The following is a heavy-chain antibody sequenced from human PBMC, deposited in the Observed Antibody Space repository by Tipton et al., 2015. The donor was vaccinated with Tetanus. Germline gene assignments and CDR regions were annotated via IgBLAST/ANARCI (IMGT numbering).Heavy chain of an antibody. V-gene: IGHV4-30-4*01. CDR2: IYYSGST. CDR1: GGSISSGDYY. CDR3: ARGLSDYDFWSGYYKGYYFDY. Sequence: TLSLTCTVFGGSISSGDYYWSWIRQPPGKGLEWIGYIYYSGSTYYNPSLKSRVTISVDTSKNQFSLKLSSVTAADTAVYYCARGLSDYDFWSGYYKGYYFDYWGQGTLVTVSS. D-gene: IGHD3-3*01. J-gene: IGHJ4*02.